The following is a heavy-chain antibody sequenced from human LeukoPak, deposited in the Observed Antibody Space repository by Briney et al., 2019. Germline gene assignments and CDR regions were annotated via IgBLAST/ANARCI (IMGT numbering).Heavy chain of an antibody. J-gene: IGHJ6*03. V-gene: IGHV4-59*11. D-gene: IGHD3-3*01. CDR3: AGSTSQGYDFWSGYYYYYYMDV. CDR2: IYYSGST. Sequence: SETLSLTCTVSGGSISSHYWSWIRQPPGKGLEWIGYIYYSGSTNYNPSLKSRVTISVDTSKNQFSLKLSSVTAADTAVYYCAGSTSQGYDFWSGYYYYYYMDVWGKGTTVTVSS. CDR1: GGSISSHY.